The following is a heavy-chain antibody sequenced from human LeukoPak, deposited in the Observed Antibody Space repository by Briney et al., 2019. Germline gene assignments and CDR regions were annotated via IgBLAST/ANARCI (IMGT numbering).Heavy chain of an antibody. CDR3: AKGSGVWGSYRYTPIDY. J-gene: IGHJ4*02. D-gene: IGHD3-16*02. V-gene: IGHV3-23*01. Sequence: GGSLRLSCAASGFTFTNHGMSWVRQALGKGLESVSAITGSGDRTYYADSVKGRFTISRDNSKNTLYLQMNSLRAEDTAVYYCAKGSGVWGSYRYTPIDYWGQGTLVAVSS. CDR2: ITGSGDRT. CDR1: GFTFTNHG.